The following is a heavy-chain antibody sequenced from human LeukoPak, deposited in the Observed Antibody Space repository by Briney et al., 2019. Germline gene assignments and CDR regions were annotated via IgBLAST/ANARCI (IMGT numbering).Heavy chain of an antibody. V-gene: IGHV3-48*02. Sequence: GGSLRLSCAASGFTFSSYAMSWVRQAPGKGLECVSSITTSGNTYYADSVKGGFTISRDNAENSLYLQMNSLSDEDTAVYYCAKSRLDVWGQGTTVTVSS. CDR2: ITTSGNT. CDR3: AKSRLDV. CDR1: GFTFSSYA. J-gene: IGHJ6*02.